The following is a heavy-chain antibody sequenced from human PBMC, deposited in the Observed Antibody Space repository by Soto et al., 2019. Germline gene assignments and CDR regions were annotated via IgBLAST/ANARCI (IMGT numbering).Heavy chain of an antibody. J-gene: IGHJ3*01. CDR2: IHSGGSST. CDR1: GFTFSYYW. CDR3: ARGDRGAFDL. Sequence: EVQLVESGGGLVRPGGSLRLSCAASGFTFSYYWMHWVRQAPGKGLVWVSRIHSGGSSTTYADFVKVRFIISRDNARNTVDWQMNSVRVEDTAVYYCARGDRGAFDLWGQGTVVTVSS. D-gene: IGHD1-26*01. V-gene: IGHV3-74*01.